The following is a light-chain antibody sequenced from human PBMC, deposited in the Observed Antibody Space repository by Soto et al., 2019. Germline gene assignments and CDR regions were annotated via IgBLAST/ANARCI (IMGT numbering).Light chain of an antibody. J-gene: IGLJ1*01. V-gene: IGLV1-40*01. CDR3: QSYDSSLSGYV. Sequence: QSVLTQPPALSWAPGQRVTISCTGGSSHIGAGYDVHWYQQLPCTAPKLLIYGNSNRPSGVPDRFSGSKSGTSASLAITGLQAEDEADYYCQSYDSSLSGYVFGTGTKVTVL. CDR1: SSHIGAGYD. CDR2: GNS.